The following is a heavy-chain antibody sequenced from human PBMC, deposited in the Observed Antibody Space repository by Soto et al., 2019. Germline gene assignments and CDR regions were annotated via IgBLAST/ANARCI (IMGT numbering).Heavy chain of an antibody. Sequence: GASVKVSCKASGFTFTSSAVQWVRQARGQRLEWIGWIVVGSGNTNYAQKFQERVTITRDMSTSTAYMELSSLRSEDTAVYYCAAGYCSSKSCRYYYGMDVWGQGTKVTVSS. V-gene: IGHV1-58*01. CDR1: GFTFTSSA. D-gene: IGHD2-2*01. CDR3: AAGYCSSKSCRYYYGMDV. J-gene: IGHJ6*02. CDR2: IVVGSGNT.